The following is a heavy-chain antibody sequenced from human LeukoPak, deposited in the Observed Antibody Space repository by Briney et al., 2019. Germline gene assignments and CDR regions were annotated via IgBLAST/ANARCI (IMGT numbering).Heavy chain of an antibody. J-gene: IGHJ4*02. V-gene: IGHV1-18*01. D-gene: IGHD2-21*02. Sequence: GASVKVSCKASGYTFTSYGISWVRQAPGQGLEWMGWISAYNGNTNYAQKLQGRVTMTTDTSTSTAYMELRSLRSDDTAVYYCARTTGADVVVTAQSSHNDYWGQGTLVTVSS. CDR2: ISAYNGNT. CDR3: ARTTGADVVVTAQSSHNDY. CDR1: GYTFTSYG.